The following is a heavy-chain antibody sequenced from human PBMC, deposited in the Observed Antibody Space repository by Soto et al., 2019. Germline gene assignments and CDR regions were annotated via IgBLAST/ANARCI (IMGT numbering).Heavy chain of an antibody. Sequence: SETLSLTCSVSAGSLDSSNYFWNWIRQPPGKGLEWIGNISYSGRTNPNPALKSRVTLSLVIFNNQFSLTLTSVTAADTAIYYCGSSHFFPDSRGYHFNYLDSWGQGNLVTVSS. CDR1: AGSLDSSNYF. CDR3: GSSHFFPDSRGYHFNYLDS. CDR2: ISYSGRT. J-gene: IGHJ4*02. D-gene: IGHD3-22*01. V-gene: IGHV4-61*01.